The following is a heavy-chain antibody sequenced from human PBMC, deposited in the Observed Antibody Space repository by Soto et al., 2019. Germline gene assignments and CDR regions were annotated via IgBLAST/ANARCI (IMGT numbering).Heavy chain of an antibody. CDR3: TRHDGDYPLVLWYYYYMDV. Sequence: EVQLVESGGGLVQPGGSLKLSCAASGFTFSGSAMHWVRQASGKGLEWVGRIRSKANSYATAYAASVKGRFTISRDDSKNTAYLQMNSLKTEDTAVYYCTRHDGDYPLVLWYYYYMDVWGKGTTVTVSS. CDR1: GFTFSGSA. V-gene: IGHV3-73*01. CDR2: IRSKANSYAT. J-gene: IGHJ6*03. D-gene: IGHD4-17*01.